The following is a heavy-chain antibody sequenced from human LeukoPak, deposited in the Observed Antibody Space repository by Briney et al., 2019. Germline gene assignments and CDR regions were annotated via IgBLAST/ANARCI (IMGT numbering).Heavy chain of an antibody. CDR3: ARGPRFDP. CDR1: DGSFSGYY. J-gene: IGHJ5*02. V-gene: IGHV4-34*01. CDR2: INHRGIT. Sequence: SETLSLTCAVYDGSFSGYYWGWIRQPPGKGLEWIGEINHRGITNYNPSLKSRVTISLDTSKNQFSLNLSSVTAADTAVYYCARGPRFDPWGQGTLVTVSS.